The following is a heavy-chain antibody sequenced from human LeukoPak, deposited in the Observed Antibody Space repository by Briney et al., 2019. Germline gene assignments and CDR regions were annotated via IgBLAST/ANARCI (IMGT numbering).Heavy chain of an antibody. J-gene: IGHJ5*02. CDR2: INPNSGGT. Sequence: ASVKVSCKASGYTFTGYYMHWVRQAPGQGLEWMGWINPNSGGTNYAQKFQGRVTITRDTSISTAYMELSRLRSDDTAVYYCARGYCSSTSCYEDNWFDPWGQGTLVTVSS. CDR1: GYTFTGYY. D-gene: IGHD2-2*01. CDR3: ARGYCSSTSCYEDNWFDP. V-gene: IGHV1-2*02.